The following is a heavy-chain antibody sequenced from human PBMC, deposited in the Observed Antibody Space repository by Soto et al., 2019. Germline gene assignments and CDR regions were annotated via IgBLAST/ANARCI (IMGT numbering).Heavy chain of an antibody. V-gene: IGHV4-4*02. D-gene: IGHD6-19*01. CDR1: SGSICSSNW. CDR3: ARDQGSHIAVAGSDFDY. CDR2: IYHSGST. Sequence: QVQLQESGPGLVKPSGTLSLTCAVSSGSICSSNWWSWVRQPPGKGLEWIGEIYHSGSTNYNPSLKSRVTISVDKSKNQFSLKLSSVTAADTAVYYCARDQGSHIAVAGSDFDYWGQGTLVTVSS. J-gene: IGHJ4*02.